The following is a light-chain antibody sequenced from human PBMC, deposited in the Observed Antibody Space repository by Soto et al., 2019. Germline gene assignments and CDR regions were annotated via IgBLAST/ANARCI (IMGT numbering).Light chain of an antibody. Sequence: AIQLTQSPSSLSASVGDRVTIPCRASRGIGSALAWYQQKPGKPPNLLIYDASSLESGVPSRFTGSGSGTDFTLTISSLQPEDSATYYCQQFKSFPFTFGPGTKVDIK. CDR2: DAS. V-gene: IGKV1-13*02. CDR3: QQFKSFPFT. J-gene: IGKJ3*01. CDR1: RGIGSA.